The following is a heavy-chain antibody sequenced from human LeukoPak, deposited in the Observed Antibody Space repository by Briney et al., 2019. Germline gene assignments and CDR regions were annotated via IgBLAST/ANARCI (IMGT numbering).Heavy chain of an antibody. D-gene: IGHD7-27*01. J-gene: IGHJ4*02. CDR2: MSPSSGDT. V-gene: IGHV1-8*01. CDR1: EYTFTSYD. CDR3: ARGPPNWGYDY. Sequence: GASVKVSCKASEYTFTSYDFNWVRQATGQRPEWMGWMSPSSGDTGYAQKFQDRVTMTRNTSISTAYMELSSLRSDDTAVYYCARGPPNWGYDYWGPGTLVTVSS.